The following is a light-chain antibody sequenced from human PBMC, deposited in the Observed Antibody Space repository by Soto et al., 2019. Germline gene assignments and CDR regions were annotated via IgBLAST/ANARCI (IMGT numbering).Light chain of an antibody. V-gene: IGKV1-5*03. CDR1: QNINTW. J-gene: IGKJ1*01. Sequence: TQSPSTLSASVGDRVTITCRASQNINTWLAWYQQKPGKAPNLLIYKASTLESGVPSRFNGSGSGTEFTLTISSLQPADFATYYCQQYNSYWTFGPGTKVDIK. CDR3: QQYNSYWT. CDR2: KAS.